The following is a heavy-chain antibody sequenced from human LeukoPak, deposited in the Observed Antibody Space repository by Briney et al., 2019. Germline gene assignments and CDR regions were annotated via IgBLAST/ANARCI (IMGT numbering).Heavy chain of an antibody. CDR1: GFTFSNYE. CDR3: VKDLARYYDTSGYEYFDY. D-gene: IGHD3-22*01. J-gene: IGHJ4*02. V-gene: IGHV3-23*01. Sequence: GGSLRLSCAASGFTFSNYEMNWVRQAPGKGLEWVSIIGTNVDRTFYADFVKGRFTISRDNSKNTLYLQMNSLRVEDTAVYYCVKDLARYYDTSGYEYFDYWGQGTLVSVSS. CDR2: IGTNVDRT.